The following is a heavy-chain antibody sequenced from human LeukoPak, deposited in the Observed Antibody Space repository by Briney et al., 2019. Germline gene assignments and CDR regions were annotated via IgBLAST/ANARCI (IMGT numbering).Heavy chain of an antibody. J-gene: IGHJ6*03. CDR1: GFTFSDYY. V-gene: IGHV3-11*01. D-gene: IGHD3-3*01. Sequence: GGSLRLSCAASGFTFSDYYMTWIRQPPGKGLEWVSYISSSGSTIKYADSVKGRFSISRDNAKNSLYLQMNSLRAEDTAVYYCAAVQMERSSWYDYYYMDVWGNGTTVTVSS. CDR3: AAVQMERSSWYDYYYMDV. CDR2: ISSSGSTI.